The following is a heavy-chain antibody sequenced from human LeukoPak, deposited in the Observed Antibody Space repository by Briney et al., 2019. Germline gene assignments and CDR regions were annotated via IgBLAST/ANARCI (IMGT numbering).Heavy chain of an antibody. Sequence: GGSLRLSCAASGFTFSSYAMSWVRQAPGKGLEWVSAISGSGTTYYADSVRGRFIVSRDNSKNTLYLQMSSLRAEDTAVYYCARSKEDCCGSFDPWGQGTLVTVSS. V-gene: IGHV3-23*01. CDR3: ARSKEDCCGSFDP. CDR2: ISGSGTT. D-gene: IGHD2-15*01. CDR1: GFTFSSYA. J-gene: IGHJ5*02.